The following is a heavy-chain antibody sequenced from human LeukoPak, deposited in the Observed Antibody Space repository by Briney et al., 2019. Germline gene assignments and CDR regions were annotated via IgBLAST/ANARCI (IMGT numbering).Heavy chain of an antibody. CDR2: ISYSGST. CDR3: AREGYDTNIYYKAGY. D-gene: IGHD3-22*01. CDR1: GGSISSYY. Sequence: SKTLSLTCTVSGGSISSYYWSWIRQPPGKGLEWIGYISYSGSTSYNPSLKSRVTITLDTSKSQFSLRLSSVTAADTAVYYCAREGYDTNIYYKAGYWGQGTLVTVSS. V-gene: IGHV4-59*01. J-gene: IGHJ1*01.